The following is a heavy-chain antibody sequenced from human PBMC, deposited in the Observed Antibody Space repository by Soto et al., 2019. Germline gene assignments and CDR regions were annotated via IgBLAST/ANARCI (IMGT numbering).Heavy chain of an antibody. V-gene: IGHV3-23*01. Sequence: EVQLLESGGGLVQPGGSLRLSCAASGFTFSSYAMSWVRQAPGKGLEWVSAIRGSGGITYYADSVKGRFTISRDNSKKTLDLQMNSLRAEDTAVYYCAPHTAMVGNDYWGQGPLVTVSS. CDR1: GFTFSSYA. D-gene: IGHD5-18*01. CDR2: IRGSGGIT. CDR3: APHTAMVGNDY. J-gene: IGHJ4*02.